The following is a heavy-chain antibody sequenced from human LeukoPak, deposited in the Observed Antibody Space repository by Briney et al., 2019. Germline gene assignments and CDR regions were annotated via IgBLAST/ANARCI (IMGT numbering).Heavy chain of an antibody. CDR3: ARSVEMAMTPEAFDI. CDR1: GGSISSYY. CDR2: IYYSGST. J-gene: IGHJ3*02. D-gene: IGHD5-24*01. Sequence: KSSETLSLTCTVSGGSISSYYWSWIRQPPGKGLEWIGYIYYSGSTNYNPSLKSRVTISVDTPKNQFSLKLSSVTAADTAVYYCARSVEMAMTPEAFDIWGQGTMVTVSS. V-gene: IGHV4-59*08.